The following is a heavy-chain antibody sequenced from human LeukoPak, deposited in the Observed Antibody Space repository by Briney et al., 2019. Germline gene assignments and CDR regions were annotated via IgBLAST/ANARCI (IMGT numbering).Heavy chain of an antibody. CDR2: IYYSGST. CDR3: AGGGGNYHSYYFDY. CDR1: GGSFSPYY. Sequence: SETLSLTCTVSGGSFSPYYWSWIRQPPGKGLEWIGYIYYSGSTNYNPSLKSRVTISVDTSKNQFSLKLSSVTAADTAVYYCAGGGGNYHSYYFDYWGQGSLVTVSS. D-gene: IGHD4/OR15-4a*01. J-gene: IGHJ4*02. V-gene: IGHV4-59*01.